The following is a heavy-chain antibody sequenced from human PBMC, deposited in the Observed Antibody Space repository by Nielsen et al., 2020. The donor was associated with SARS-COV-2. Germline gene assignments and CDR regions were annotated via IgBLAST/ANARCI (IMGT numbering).Heavy chain of an antibody. D-gene: IGHD3-22*01. J-gene: IGHJ5*02. Sequence: ASVKVSCKASGYIFTGYYMHWVRQAPGQGLEWMGWISAYNGNTNYAQKFQGRVTMTTDTSTTTAYMELRSLRSDDTAVYYCARDLEAMIGPNWLDPWGQGTLVSVSS. V-gene: IGHV1-18*04. CDR1: GYIFTGYY. CDR3: ARDLEAMIGPNWLDP. CDR2: ISAYNGNT.